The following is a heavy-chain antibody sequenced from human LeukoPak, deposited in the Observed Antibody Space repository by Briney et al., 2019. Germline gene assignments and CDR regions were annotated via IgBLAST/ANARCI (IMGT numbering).Heavy chain of an antibody. J-gene: IGHJ6*03. Sequence: SETLSLTCTVSGGSISSSSYYWGWIRQPPGKGLEWIGSIYYSGSTYYNPSLKSRVTISVDTSKNQFSLKLSSVTAADTAVYYCARHGLNPLYYYMDVWGKGTTVTISS. CDR3: ARHGLNPLYYYMDV. CDR1: GGSISSSSYY. V-gene: IGHV4-39*01. D-gene: IGHD4/OR15-4a*01. CDR2: IYYSGST.